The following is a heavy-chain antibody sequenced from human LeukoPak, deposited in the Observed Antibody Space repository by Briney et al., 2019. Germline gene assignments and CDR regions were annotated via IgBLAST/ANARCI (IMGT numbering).Heavy chain of an antibody. J-gene: IGHJ4*02. V-gene: IGHV3-30*18. CDR2: ISYNGSEV. CDR3: AKAGCSSARCYTNY. D-gene: IGHD2-8*01. Sequence: GRSLRLSCAASGFAFSTYAMHWGRQAPGKGLEWVAVISYNGSEVYYGDSVKGRFTISRDNSRNTLYLQMNRLRVEDTAVYHCAKAGCSSARCYTNYWGQRTSVTVSS. CDR1: GFAFSTYA.